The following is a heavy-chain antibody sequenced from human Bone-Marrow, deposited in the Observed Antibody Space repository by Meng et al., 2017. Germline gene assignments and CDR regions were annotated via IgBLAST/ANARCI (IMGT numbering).Heavy chain of an antibody. V-gene: IGHV1-46*01. CDR1: GNNLTRYY. Sequence: QVELGEDGGGGTKPGASVKVSCKASGNNLTRYYMHWGQQAHGQGLEWMGIINPSGGSTSYGRKFQGRVTMTRDTSTSTVYMELSSMRSEDTAVYYCARGGQGELYYFDYWGPGTLVTVSS. J-gene: IGHJ4*02. CDR3: ARGGQGELYYFDY. CDR2: INPSGGST. D-gene: IGHD1-26*01.